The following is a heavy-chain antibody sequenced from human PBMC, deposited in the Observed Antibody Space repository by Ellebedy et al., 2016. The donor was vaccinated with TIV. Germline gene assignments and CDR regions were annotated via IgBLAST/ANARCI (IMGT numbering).Heavy chain of an antibody. CDR3: ARGGGIAVLDY. V-gene: IGHV3-30-3*01. D-gene: IGHD6-19*01. Sequence: GESLKISCAASGFTFSSYAMHWVRQAPGKGLEWVAVISYDGSNKYYADSVKGRFTISRDNSKNTLYLQMNSLRAEDTAVYYCARGGGIAVLDYWGQGTLVTVSS. CDR2: ISYDGSNK. J-gene: IGHJ4*02. CDR1: GFTFSSYA.